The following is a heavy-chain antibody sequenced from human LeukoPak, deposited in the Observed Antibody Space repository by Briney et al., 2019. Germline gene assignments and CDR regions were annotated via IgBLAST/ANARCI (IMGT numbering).Heavy chain of an antibody. D-gene: IGHD6-13*01. V-gene: IGHV4-61*02. CDR1: GGSISSGSYY. CDR2: IYISGST. Sequence: SETLSLTCTVSGGSISSGSYYWSWIRQPAGKGLEWIGRIYISGSTNYNPSLKSRVTISVDTSKNQFSLKLSSVTAADTAVYYCARGLWAAGTNWFDPWGQGTLVTVSS. J-gene: IGHJ5*02. CDR3: ARGLWAAGTNWFDP.